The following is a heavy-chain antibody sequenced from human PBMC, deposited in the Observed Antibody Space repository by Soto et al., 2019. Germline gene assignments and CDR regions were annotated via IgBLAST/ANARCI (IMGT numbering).Heavy chain of an antibody. J-gene: IGHJ4*02. D-gene: IGHD5-18*01. Sequence: QVQLVQSGAEVREPGASVKVSCKASGYTFTNYGVSWVRQAPGQGLEWMGWIGGYKGNTNDAQKRQVRVTLTTDTSTSTAYMELRRQRSDDTAAYYCAPHTRDTDMPSGYWGKGTLVTVSS. V-gene: IGHV1-18*01. CDR3: APHTRDTDMPSGY. CDR2: IGGYKGNT. CDR1: GYTFTNYG.